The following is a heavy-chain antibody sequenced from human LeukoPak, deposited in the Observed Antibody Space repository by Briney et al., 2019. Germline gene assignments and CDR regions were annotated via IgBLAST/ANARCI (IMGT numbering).Heavy chain of an antibody. Sequence: SVKVSCKASGGTFSSYAISWVRQAPGQGLEWMGGIIPIFGTANYAQKFPGRVTITAYESTSTAYMELNSLRSEDKAVYYCARDGYSSGWYGRRAFDIWGQGTMVTVSS. CDR1: GGTFSSYA. J-gene: IGHJ3*02. D-gene: IGHD6-19*01. CDR3: ARDGYSSGWYGRRAFDI. CDR2: IIPIFGTA. V-gene: IGHV1-69*13.